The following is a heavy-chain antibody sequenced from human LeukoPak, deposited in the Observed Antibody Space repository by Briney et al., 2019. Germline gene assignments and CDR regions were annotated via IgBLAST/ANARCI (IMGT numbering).Heavy chain of an antibody. CDR2: IYYSGST. J-gene: IGHJ4*02. V-gene: IGHV4-59*08. CDR3: ARGEEYSSSSEDY. CDR1: GGSISSYY. Sequence: SETLSLTCTVSGGSISSYYWSWIRQPPGKGLEWIGYIYYSGSTNYNPSLKSRVTISVDTSKNQFSLKLSSVTAADTAVYYCARGEEYSSSSEDYWGQGTLVTVSS. D-gene: IGHD6-6*01.